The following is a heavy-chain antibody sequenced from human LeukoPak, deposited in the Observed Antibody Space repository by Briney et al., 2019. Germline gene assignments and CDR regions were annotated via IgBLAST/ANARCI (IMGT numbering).Heavy chain of an antibody. J-gene: IGHJ6*02. Sequence: ASVKVSCKASGSTFTGYYMHWVRQAPGQGLEWMGWINPNSGGTNYAQKFQGRVTMTRDTSISTAYMELSRLRSDDTAVYYCARYTVVQYDFWVYYYGMDVWGQGTTVTVSS. D-gene: IGHD3-3*01. CDR1: GSTFTGYY. CDR3: ARYTVVQYDFWVYYYGMDV. CDR2: INPNSGGT. V-gene: IGHV1-2*02.